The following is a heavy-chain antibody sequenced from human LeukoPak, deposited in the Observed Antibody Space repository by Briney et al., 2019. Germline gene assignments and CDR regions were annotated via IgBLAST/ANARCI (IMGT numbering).Heavy chain of an antibody. V-gene: IGHV3-30*03. J-gene: IGHJ4*02. CDR1: GFMFSSNW. Sequence: PGGSLRLSCAASGFMFSSNWMSWVRLAPGKGLEWVAVISYDGSEKHYADPVKGRFTISRDNSKNTLYLQMSSLRAENTAMYYCAREGNSGYYPYWGQGILVTVSS. CDR2: ISYDGSEK. D-gene: IGHD3-22*01. CDR3: AREGNSGYYPY.